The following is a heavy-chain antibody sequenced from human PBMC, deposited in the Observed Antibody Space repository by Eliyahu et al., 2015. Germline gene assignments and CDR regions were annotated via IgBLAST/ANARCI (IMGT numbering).Heavy chain of an antibody. D-gene: IGHD3-16*01. CDR1: GGXISSGDYY. CDR3: ARDLFPGGDWFDP. J-gene: IGHJ5*02. Sequence: QVQLQESGPGLVKPSQTLSLXXTVSGGXISSGDYYWRWIRQPPGKGLEWIGYIYYSGSTYYNPSLKSRVTISVDTSKNQFSLKLSSVTAADTAVYYCARDLFPGGDWFDPWGQGTLVTVSS. CDR2: IYYSGST. V-gene: IGHV4-30-4*01.